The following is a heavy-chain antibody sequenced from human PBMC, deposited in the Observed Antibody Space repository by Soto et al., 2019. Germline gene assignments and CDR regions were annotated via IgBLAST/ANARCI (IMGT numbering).Heavy chain of an antibody. CDR3: ARSPSTSSIGTFDI. V-gene: IGHV4-4*07. Sequence: PSETLSLTCTVSGGSISSFYWNWIRLSAGKGLEWIGRIYLSGTTTYNPSLQSRVTMSVDTSKNQFSLKLSCLTAADTAVYYCARSPSTSSIGTFDIWGQGTKVTVSS. D-gene: IGHD6-6*01. J-gene: IGHJ3*02. CDR1: GGSISSFY. CDR2: IYLSGTT.